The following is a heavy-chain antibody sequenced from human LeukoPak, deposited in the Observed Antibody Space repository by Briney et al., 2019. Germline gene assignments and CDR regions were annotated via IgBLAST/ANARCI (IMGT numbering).Heavy chain of an antibody. J-gene: IGHJ5*02. CDR1: GVSISSYY. D-gene: IGHD3-10*01. CDR3: ARHRGSLGGSGDWFDP. Sequence: SETLSLTCTVSGVSISSYYWSWIRQPPGKGLEWIGYIFDSGTTNYNPSLKGRLTMSVDTSKNQFSLKLSSLTAADTAVYYCARHRGSLGGSGDWFDPWGQGTLVTVSS. CDR2: IFDSGTT. V-gene: IGHV4-59*08.